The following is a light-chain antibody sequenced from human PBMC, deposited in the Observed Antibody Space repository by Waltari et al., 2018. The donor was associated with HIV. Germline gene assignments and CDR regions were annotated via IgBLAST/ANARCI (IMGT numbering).Light chain of an antibody. CDR1: QSVNNN. Sequence: EIVMTQSPVTLSVSPGERATLSCRASQSVNNNLVWYQQKPGQSPRLLLYGPLTRAPGVPARFSGSGSGTEFTLTINSLQSEDSAVYFCQQYNDWAFTFGQGTKLEIK. CDR3: QQYNDWAFT. V-gene: IGKV3-15*01. J-gene: IGKJ2*01. CDR2: GPL.